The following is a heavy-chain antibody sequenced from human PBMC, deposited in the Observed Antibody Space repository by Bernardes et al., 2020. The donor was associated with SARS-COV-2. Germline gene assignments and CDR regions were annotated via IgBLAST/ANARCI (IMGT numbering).Heavy chain of an antibody. V-gene: IGHV1-2*02. CDR1: GYTFTGYY. CDR3: ARVGALID. J-gene: IGHJ4*02. D-gene: IGHD1-26*01. CDR2: INPNNGDT. Sequence: ASVQVSCKASGYTFTGYYLHWVRQAPGQGLEWMGWINPNNGDTNYARKFQGRVTMTSDTSISTAYMELSRLSSDDTAVYYCARVGALIDWGLGTLVTVSA.